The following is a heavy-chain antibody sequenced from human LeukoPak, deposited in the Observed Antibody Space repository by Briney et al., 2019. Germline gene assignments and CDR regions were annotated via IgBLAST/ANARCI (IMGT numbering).Heavy chain of an antibody. CDR3: ASSSWYKAPY. J-gene: IGHJ4*02. CDR1: GGSFSGYY. Sequence: SETLSLTCAVYGGSFSGYYWSWIRQPPGKGLEWIGEINYSGSTNYNPSLKSRVTISVDTSKNQFSLKLSSVTAADTAVYYCASSSWYKAPYWGQGTLVTVSS. V-gene: IGHV4-34*01. D-gene: IGHD6-13*01. CDR2: INYSGST.